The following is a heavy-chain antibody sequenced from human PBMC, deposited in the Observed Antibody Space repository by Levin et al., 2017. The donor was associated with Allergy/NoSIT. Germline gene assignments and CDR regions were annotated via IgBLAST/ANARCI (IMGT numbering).Heavy chain of an antibody. J-gene: IGHJ3*02. D-gene: IGHD1-14*01. CDR1: GYTFTSYW. V-gene: IGHV5-10-1*01. CDR2: IDPSDSYT. Sequence: RGESLKISCKGSGYTFTSYWISWVRQTPGKGLEWMGRIDPSDSYTNYSPSFQGHVTTSAEKSITTAYLQWSSLKASDTAMYYCARHRNLEAFDIWGQGTMVTVSS. CDR3: ARHRNLEAFDI.